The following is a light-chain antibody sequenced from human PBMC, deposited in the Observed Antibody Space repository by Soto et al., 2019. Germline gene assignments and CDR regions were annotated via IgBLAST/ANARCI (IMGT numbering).Light chain of an antibody. J-gene: IGKJ2*01. CDR3: LRYCDSPPAYT. CDR1: QSVSSRN. V-gene: IGKV3-20*01. Sequence: EIVLTQSPGTVSLSPGERATLSCRASQSVSSRNLAWYRQKPGQAPSLLIFGASNRSTGIPDRFSGSGSGTDFTLTISRLEPEACAVYYCLRYCDSPPAYTFGQGTKLEIK. CDR2: GAS.